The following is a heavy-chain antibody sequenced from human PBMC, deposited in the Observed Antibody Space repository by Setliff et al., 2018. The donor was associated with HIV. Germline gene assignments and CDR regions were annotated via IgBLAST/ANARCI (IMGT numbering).Heavy chain of an antibody. V-gene: IGHV1-24*01. D-gene: IGHD6-25*01. Sequence: ASVKVSCKVSGYSLTELSMHWVRQAPGKGLEWMGGFDPDDGETVYAQQFQGRVTMTEDTSTDTAYMELTSLRSEDTAMYYCAPVSSGRFDPWGQGTLVTVSS. CDR1: GYSLTELS. CDR2: FDPDDGET. CDR3: APVSSGRFDP. J-gene: IGHJ5*02.